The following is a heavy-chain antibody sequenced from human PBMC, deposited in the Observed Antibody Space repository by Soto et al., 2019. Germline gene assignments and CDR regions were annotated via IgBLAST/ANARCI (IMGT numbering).Heavy chain of an antibody. Sequence: EVQLVESGGGLVQPGGSLRLSCAASGFTFSSYEMNWVRQAPGKGLEWVSYISSSGNTIYYADSVKGRFTISRDNAKNSLHLQMNSLRAEDTAVYYCARGLTGYSYGVDYWGQGTLVTVSS. CDR3: ARGLTGYSYGVDY. CDR2: ISSSGNTI. V-gene: IGHV3-48*03. CDR1: GFTFSSYE. J-gene: IGHJ4*02. D-gene: IGHD5-18*01.